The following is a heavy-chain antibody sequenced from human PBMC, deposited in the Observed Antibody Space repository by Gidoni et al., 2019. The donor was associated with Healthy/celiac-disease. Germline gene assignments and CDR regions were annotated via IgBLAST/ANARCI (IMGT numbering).Heavy chain of an antibody. V-gene: IGHV3-23*04. J-gene: IGHJ3*02. CDR1: GFTLRNSA. Sequence: EVQLVESGGGLVQPGGSLILSCAASGFTLRNSAMCWVRQAPGKGLEWVSASSGSGGSTNYADSVKGRFTISRDNSKNTLYLQMNSLRAEDTAVYYCAKDLEPETTTGPMYAFDIWGQGTMVTVSS. D-gene: IGHD1-1*01. CDR3: AKDLEPETTTGPMYAFDI. CDR2: SSGSGGST.